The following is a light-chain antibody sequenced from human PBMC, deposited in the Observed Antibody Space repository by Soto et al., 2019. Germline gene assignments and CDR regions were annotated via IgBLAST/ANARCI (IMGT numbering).Light chain of an antibody. J-gene: IGKJ2*01. CDR1: QSVSSY. CDR3: PQRSNWPPYT. Sequence: EIVLTQSPATLSLSPGERATLSCRASQSVSSYLAWYQQKPGQAPRLLIYDASNRATGIPARFSGSGPGTDFTLTISSLEPEDFAGYYCPQRSNWPPYTFGQGTKLEIK. V-gene: IGKV3-11*01. CDR2: DAS.